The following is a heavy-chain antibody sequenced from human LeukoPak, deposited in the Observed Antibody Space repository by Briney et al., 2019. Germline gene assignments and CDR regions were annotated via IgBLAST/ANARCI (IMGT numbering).Heavy chain of an antibody. CDR3: AKEIAVAGTSFDY. J-gene: IGHJ4*02. V-gene: IGHV3-9*01. CDR2: ISWNSGSI. D-gene: IGHD6-19*01. CDR1: GFTFDDYA. Sequence: GRSLRLSCAASGFTFDDYAMHWVRQAPGKGLEWVSGISWNSGSIGYADSVKGRFTISRDNAKNSLYLQMNSLRADDTAVYYCAKEIAVAGTSFDYWGQGTLVIVSS.